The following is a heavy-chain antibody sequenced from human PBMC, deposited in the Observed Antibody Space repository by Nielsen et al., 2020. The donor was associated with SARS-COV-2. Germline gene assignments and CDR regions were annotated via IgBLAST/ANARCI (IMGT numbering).Heavy chain of an antibody. V-gene: IGHV4-30-4*01. CDR1: GGSISSGDYY. Sequence: SCTVSGGSISSGDYYWSWIRQPPGKGLEWIGYIYYSGSTYYNPSLKSRVTISVDTSKNQFSLKLSSVTAADTAVYYCAREGNSDAFDIWGQGTMVTVSS. CDR3: AREGNSDAFDI. CDR2: IYYSGST. J-gene: IGHJ3*02. D-gene: IGHD4-23*01.